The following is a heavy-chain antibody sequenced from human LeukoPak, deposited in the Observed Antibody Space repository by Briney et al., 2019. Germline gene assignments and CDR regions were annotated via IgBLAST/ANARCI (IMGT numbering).Heavy chain of an antibody. Sequence: PGGSLRLSCATSGFTFTDYPMNWVRQAPGKGLKWISNIRTTAEAANYAYYADSVKGRVTISREDAKNTLYLHMNSLRDDDTAVYYCATDQRYALDYWGQGILVTVSS. CDR3: ATDQRYALDY. D-gene: IGHD3-9*01. CDR1: GFTFTDYP. CDR2: IRTTAEAANYA. V-gene: IGHV3-48*02. J-gene: IGHJ4*02.